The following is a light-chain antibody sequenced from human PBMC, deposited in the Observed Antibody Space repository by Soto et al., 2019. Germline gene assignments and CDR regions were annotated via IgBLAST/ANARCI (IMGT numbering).Light chain of an antibody. CDR1: NSDVGGYNY. V-gene: IGLV2-14*01. J-gene: IGLJ2*01. CDR2: EVS. CDR3: ISYTSSVPLV. Sequence: SVLTQPASVSGSPGQSITISCTGTNSDVGGYNYVSWYQQHPGKAPKLMIYEVSNRPSGVSDRFSGSKSGNTASLTISGLQAEDEADYYCISYTSSVPLVFGGGTKLTVL.